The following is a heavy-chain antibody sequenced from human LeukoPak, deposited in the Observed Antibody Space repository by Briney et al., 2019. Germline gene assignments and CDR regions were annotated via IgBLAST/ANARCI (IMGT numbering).Heavy chain of an antibody. CDR3: AKARNFRAPNYYYYGMDV. V-gene: IGHV3-7*01. CDR2: IKQDGSEK. CDR1: GLTFSVSA. J-gene: IGHJ6*02. Sequence: PGGSLRLSCSASGLTFSVSAIHWVRQAPGKGLEWVANIKQDGSEKYYVDSVKGRFTISRDNAKNSLYLQMNSLRAEDTAVYYCAKARNFRAPNYYYYGMDVWGQGTSVTVSS.